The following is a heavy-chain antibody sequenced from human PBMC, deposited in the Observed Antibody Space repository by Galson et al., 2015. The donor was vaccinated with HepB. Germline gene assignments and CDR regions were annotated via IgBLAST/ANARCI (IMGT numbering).Heavy chain of an antibody. D-gene: IGHD6-13*01. CDR3: ARVGAAAIYYYYAMDV. V-gene: IGHV1-18*01. CDR1: GYTFTSYG. J-gene: IGHJ6*02. Sequence: SVKVSCKASGYTFTSYGISWVRQAPGQGLEWMGWINAYNGNTNYAQKLQGRVTMTTDSSTSTAYMELRSLGSDDTAVYYCARVGAAAIYYYYAMDVWGQGTTVTVSS. CDR2: INAYNGNT.